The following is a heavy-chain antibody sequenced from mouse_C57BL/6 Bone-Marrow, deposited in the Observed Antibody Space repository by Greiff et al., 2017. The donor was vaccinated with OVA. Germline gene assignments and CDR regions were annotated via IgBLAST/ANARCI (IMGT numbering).Heavy chain of an antibody. CDR1: GYTFTDYE. CDR2: IDPETGGT. J-gene: IGHJ2*01. CDR3: TNLGYYFDY. V-gene: IGHV1-15*01. Sequence: QVHVKQSGAELVRPGASVTLSCKASGYTFTDYEMHWVKQTPGHGLEWIGAIDPETGGTAYNQKFKGKAILTADKSSSTAYMELRSLTSEDSAVYYCTNLGYYFDYWGQGTTLTVSS. D-gene: IGHD4-1*01.